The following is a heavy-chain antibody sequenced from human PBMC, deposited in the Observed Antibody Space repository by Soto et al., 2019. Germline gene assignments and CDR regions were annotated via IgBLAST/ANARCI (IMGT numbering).Heavy chain of an antibody. Sequence: EVQLVESGGGLVQPGGSLRLSCAASGFSFSNNWMHWVRQAPGKGLVWVSRIDGDGSNIGYSASVRGRFTISRDNAKSTLYLQMNSLRGDDTALYYCVRNSHGDDWGQGTLVTVS. V-gene: IGHV3-74*01. CDR3: VRNSHGDD. J-gene: IGHJ4*02. CDR2: IDGDGSNI. CDR1: GFSFSNNW. D-gene: IGHD1-26*01.